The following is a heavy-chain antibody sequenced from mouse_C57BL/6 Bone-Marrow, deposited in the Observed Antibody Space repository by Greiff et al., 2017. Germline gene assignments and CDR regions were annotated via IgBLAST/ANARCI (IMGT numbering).Heavy chain of an antibody. CDR1: GYTFTSYW. D-gene: IGHD4-1*01. J-gene: IGHJ2*01. V-gene: IGHV1-55*01. CDR3: ARWPWGFDY. CDR2: IYPGCGST. Sequence: VQLQQPGPELVKPGASVKMSCKASGYTFTSYWITWVKQRPGQGLEWIGDIYPGCGSTNYNKKFKSKATLTVDTSSSPAYMQLSSLTSEDSAVYCCARWPWGFDYWGQGTTLTVSS.